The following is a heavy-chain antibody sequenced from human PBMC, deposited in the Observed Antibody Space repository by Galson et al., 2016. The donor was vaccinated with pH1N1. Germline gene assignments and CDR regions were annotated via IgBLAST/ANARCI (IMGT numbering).Heavy chain of an antibody. D-gene: IGHD6-13*01. CDR2: IKQDGSEI. Sequence: SLRLSCAASGFSFSDYWISWVRQAPGKGLEWVANIKQDGSEIYYVDSVKGRCTISRDNAKNSVSLQMNSLRVEDTVVYYCVRAIGGAASYWGQGTLVTVSS. J-gene: IGHJ4*02. CDR3: VRAIGGAASY. V-gene: IGHV3-7*01. CDR1: GFSFSDYW.